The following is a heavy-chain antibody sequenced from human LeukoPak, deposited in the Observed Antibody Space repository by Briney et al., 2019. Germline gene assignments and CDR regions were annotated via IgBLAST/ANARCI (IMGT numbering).Heavy chain of an antibody. D-gene: IGHD3-10*01. CDR1: GFTFSSYS. CDR3: ARTRYYYNSRSYGAPYYFDY. CDR2: ISSSRSYI. Sequence: GGSLRLSCAASGFTFSSYSMNWVRQAPGKGLEWVSSISSSRSYIYYADSVKGRFTISRDNAKNSLYLQMNSLRAEDTAVYYCARTRYYYNSRSYGAPYYFDYWGQGTLVTVSS. J-gene: IGHJ4*02. V-gene: IGHV3-21*01.